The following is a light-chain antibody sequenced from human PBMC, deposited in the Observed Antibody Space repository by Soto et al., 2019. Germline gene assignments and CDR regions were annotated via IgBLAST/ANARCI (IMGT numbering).Light chain of an antibody. Sequence: QSALTQPPSVSGSPGQSVTISCTGTSSDIGSYNRVSWYQQPPGTAPTLMIYEVSNRPSGVPDRFSGSKSGNTASLTISGLQAEDEADYYCSSFTSSSTLVFGGGTKLTVL. CDR2: EVS. CDR3: SSFTSSSTLV. V-gene: IGLV2-18*02. CDR1: SSDIGSYNR. J-gene: IGLJ2*01.